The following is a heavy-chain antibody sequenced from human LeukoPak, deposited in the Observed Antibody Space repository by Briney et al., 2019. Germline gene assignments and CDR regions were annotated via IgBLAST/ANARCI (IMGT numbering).Heavy chain of an antibody. J-gene: IGHJ6*02. D-gene: IGHD3-10*01. CDR3: VRGSGSGSYYSYYGLDV. V-gene: IGHV4-31*03. CDR2: IYYSGST. Sequence: EPSETLSLTCTVSGGSISSGGYYWSWIRQHPGKGLEWIGYIYYSGSTYYNPSLKSRVTISVDTSKNQFSLKLSSVTAADTAVYYCVRGSGSGSYYSYYGLDVWGQGTTVTVS. CDR1: GGSISSGGYY.